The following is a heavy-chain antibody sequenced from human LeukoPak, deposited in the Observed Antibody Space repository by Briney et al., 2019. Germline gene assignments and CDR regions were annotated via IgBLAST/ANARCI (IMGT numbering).Heavy chain of an antibody. CDR2: ISIGGDT. J-gene: IGHJ4*02. CDR3: AKDISSSYPYYFDN. D-gene: IGHD6-13*01. V-gene: IGHV3-13*01. CDR1: GFTFSGYD. Sequence: GGSLRLSCAASGFTFSGYDMHWVRQGPGKGLEWVAAISIGGDTYYPGSVKGRFTISRENAKNSFYLQMNSLRAEDTAVYNCAKDISSSYPYYFDNWGQGTLVTVSS.